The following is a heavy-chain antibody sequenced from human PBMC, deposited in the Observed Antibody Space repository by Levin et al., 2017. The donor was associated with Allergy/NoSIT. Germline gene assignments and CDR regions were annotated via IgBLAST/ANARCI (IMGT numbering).Heavy chain of an antibody. D-gene: IGHD1-26*01. CDR3: ARDVRSGSYPIFYYFDY. Sequence: SVKVSCKASGGTFSSYTISWVRQAPGQGLEWMGRIIPILGIANYAQKFQGRVTITADKSTSTAYMELSSLRSEDTAVYYCARDVRSGSYPIFYYFDYWGQGTLVTVSS. CDR1: GGTFSSYT. V-gene: IGHV1-69*04. CDR2: IIPILGIA. J-gene: IGHJ4*02.